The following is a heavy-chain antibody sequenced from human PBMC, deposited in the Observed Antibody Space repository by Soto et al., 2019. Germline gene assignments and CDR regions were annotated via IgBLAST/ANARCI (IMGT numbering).Heavy chain of an antibody. D-gene: IGHD3-3*01. V-gene: IGHV3-30-3*01. CDR1: GFTFSSYA. J-gene: IGHJ4*02. Sequence: QVQLVESGGGVVQPGRSLRLSCAASGFTFSSYAMHWVRQAPGKGLEWVGVISYDGSNKYYADSVKGRFTISRDNSKNTLYLQMNSRTAGDTAVYYWARDPRRFLEEEGGYYFDYWGQGTLVTVSS. CDR2: ISYDGSNK. CDR3: ARDPRRFLEEEGGYYFDY.